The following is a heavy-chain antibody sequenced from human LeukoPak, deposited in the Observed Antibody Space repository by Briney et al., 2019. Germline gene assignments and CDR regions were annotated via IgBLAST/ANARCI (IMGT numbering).Heavy chain of an antibody. V-gene: IGHV1-8*01. CDR2: MNPNSGNT. CDR3: ATVLRYFDWLLFRDY. J-gene: IGHJ4*02. D-gene: IGHD3-9*01. CDR1: GYTFTSYD. Sequence: ASVTVSCKASGYTFTSYDINWVRQATGQGLEWMGWMNPNSGNTGYAQKFQGRVTMTRNTSISTAYMELSSLRSEDTAVYYCATVLRYFDWLLFRDYWGQGTLVTVSS.